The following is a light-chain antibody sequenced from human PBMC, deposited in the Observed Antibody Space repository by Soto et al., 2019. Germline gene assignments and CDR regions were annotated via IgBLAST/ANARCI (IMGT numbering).Light chain of an antibody. CDR1: QSMYNN. V-gene: IGKV3-15*01. J-gene: IGKJ4*01. CDR2: FAS. Sequence: EIVMTQSPATLSVSPGERATLSCRASQSMYNNLAWYQQKPGQAPRLLIYFASTRATGIPARFSGSGSGTEFTLTISSLQSEDFAVYYCQQYNNWPLTFGGGTKVAI. CDR3: QQYNNWPLT.